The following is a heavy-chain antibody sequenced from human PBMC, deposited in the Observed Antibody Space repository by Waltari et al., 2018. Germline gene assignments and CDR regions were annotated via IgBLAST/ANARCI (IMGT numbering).Heavy chain of an antibody. V-gene: IGHV3-30*02. D-gene: IGHD1-26*01. CDR2: IRYDGSNK. Sequence: QVQLVESGGGVVQPGGSLRLSCAASGFTFSSYGLHWVRQAPGKGLEWVAFIRYDGSNKYYADSVKGRFTISRDNSKNTLYLQMNSLRAEDTAVYYCAKDHGGSYYYYGMDVWGQGTTVTVSS. CDR3: AKDHGGSYYYYGMDV. J-gene: IGHJ6*02. CDR1: GFTFSSYG.